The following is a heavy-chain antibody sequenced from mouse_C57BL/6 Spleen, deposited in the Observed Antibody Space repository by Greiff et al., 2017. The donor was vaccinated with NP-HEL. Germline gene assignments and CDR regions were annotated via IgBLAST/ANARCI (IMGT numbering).Heavy chain of an antibody. Sequence: EVMLVESGGGLVKPGGSLKLSCAASGFTFSSYAMSWVRQTPEKRLEWVATISDGGSYTYYPDNVKGRFTISRDNAKNNLYLQMSHLKSEDTAMYYCARDGKLGLDYWGQGTTLTVSS. D-gene: IGHD4-1*01. J-gene: IGHJ2*01. CDR1: GFTFSSYA. CDR2: ISDGGSYT. V-gene: IGHV5-4*01. CDR3: ARDGKLGLDY.